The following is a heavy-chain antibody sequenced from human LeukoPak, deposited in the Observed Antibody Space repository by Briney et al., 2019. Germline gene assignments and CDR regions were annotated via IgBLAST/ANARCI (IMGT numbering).Heavy chain of an antibody. Sequence: KPSETLSLTCVVSGYSISSGYYWGWIRQPPGKGLEWIGNMYHTGTTSYNPSLNSRVTISVDMSKSQFSLRLRSVTAADTAVYFCARADRLVNDRWGQGTLVTVSS. V-gene: IGHV4-38-2*01. J-gene: IGHJ4*02. D-gene: IGHD6-19*01. CDR3: ARADRLVNDR. CDR2: MYHTGTT. CDR1: GYSISSGYY.